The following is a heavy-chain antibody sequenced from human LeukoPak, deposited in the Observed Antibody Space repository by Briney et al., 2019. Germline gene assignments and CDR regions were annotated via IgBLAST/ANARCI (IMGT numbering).Heavy chain of an antibody. Sequence: GGSLRLSCAASGFTFSSYGMHWVRQAPGKGLEWVAVISYDGSNKYYADSVKGRFTISRDNSKNTLYLQMNSLRAEDTAVYYCAKDSGMIVVVIVDCWGQGTLVTVSS. CDR1: GFTFSSYG. J-gene: IGHJ4*02. CDR3: AKDSGMIVVVIVDC. CDR2: ISYDGSNK. D-gene: IGHD3-22*01. V-gene: IGHV3-30*18.